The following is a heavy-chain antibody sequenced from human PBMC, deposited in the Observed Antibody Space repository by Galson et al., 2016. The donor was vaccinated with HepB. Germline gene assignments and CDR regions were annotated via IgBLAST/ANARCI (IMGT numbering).Heavy chain of an antibody. CDR3: ARVGDFWMSAGMDV. J-gene: IGHJ6*02. CDR2: ISYDEITD. Sequence: SLRLSCAASGFTFSTYAMHWVRQAPGKGLEWVAVISYDEITDYYADSVRDRFTISRDNSKNTLYLRMNSLRLEDTAVYYCARVGDFWMSAGMDVWGQGTTVTVSS. CDR1: GFTFSTYA. V-gene: IGHV3-30*04. D-gene: IGHD3-3*01.